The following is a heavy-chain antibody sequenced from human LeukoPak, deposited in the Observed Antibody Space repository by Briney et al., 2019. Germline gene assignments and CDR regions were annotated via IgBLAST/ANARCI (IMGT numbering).Heavy chain of an antibody. Sequence: SQTLSLTCAISGDSVSSNSAAWNWIRQSPSRGLEWLGRTYYRSKWYNDYAVSVKSRITINPDTSKNQFSLQLNSVTAADTAVYYCARDYKAGGSGFPYYYYYYMDVWGKGTTVTISS. D-gene: IGHD3-10*01. V-gene: IGHV6-1*01. CDR3: ARDYKAGGSGFPYYYYYYMDV. CDR1: GDSVSSNSAA. CDR2: TYYRSKWYN. J-gene: IGHJ6*03.